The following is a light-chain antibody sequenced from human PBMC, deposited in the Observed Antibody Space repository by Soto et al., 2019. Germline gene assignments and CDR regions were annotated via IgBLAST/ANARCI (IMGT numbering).Light chain of an antibody. CDR3: QQYGSSPFT. CDR2: GAS. CDR1: QSVSSSY. Sequence: DIVLTQSPGTLYLSAGERTNLACRASQSVSSSYLAWYQQKPGQAPRLLIYGASSRATGIPDRFSGSGSGTDFTLTISRLEPEDFAVYYCQQYGSSPFTFGPGTKVDIK. V-gene: IGKV3-20*01. J-gene: IGKJ3*01.